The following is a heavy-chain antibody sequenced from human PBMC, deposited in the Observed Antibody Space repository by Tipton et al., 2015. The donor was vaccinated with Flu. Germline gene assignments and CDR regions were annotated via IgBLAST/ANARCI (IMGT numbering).Heavy chain of an antibody. CDR3: ARDGGLTYYYYYYMDV. J-gene: IGHJ6*03. CDR1: GFTFSSYS. Sequence: GSLRLSCAASGFTFSSYSMNWVRQAPGKGLEWVSSISSSSSYIYYADSVKGRFTISRDNSKNTLYLQMNSLRAEDTAVYYCARDGGLTYYYYYYMDVWGKGTTVTVSS. D-gene: IGHD3-16*01. V-gene: IGHV3-21*01. CDR2: ISSSSSYI.